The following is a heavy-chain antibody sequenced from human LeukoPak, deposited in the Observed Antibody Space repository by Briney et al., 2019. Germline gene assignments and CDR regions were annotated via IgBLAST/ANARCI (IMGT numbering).Heavy chain of an antibody. V-gene: IGHV4-61*02. CDR2: IKSSNT. Sequence: SETLSPTCTVSGGSISRDRFYWTWVRQPAGKRPEWIGRIKSSNTNYNPSLNSRVNISVDTSTNQFSLKLSSLTAADTAVYYCARVPDWSYVPDYWGQGTLVTLSS. CDR3: ARVPDWSYVPDY. D-gene: IGHD3-16*01. J-gene: IGHJ4*02. CDR1: GGSISRDRFY.